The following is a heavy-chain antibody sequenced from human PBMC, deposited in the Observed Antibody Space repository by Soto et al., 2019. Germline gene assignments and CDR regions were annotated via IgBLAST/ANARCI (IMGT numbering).Heavy chain of an antibody. CDR1: GGSISSSSYY. J-gene: IGHJ4*02. Sequence: QLQLQESGPGLVKPSETLSLTCTVSGGSISSSSYYWGWIRQPPGKGLEWIGSIYYSGSTYYNPSLKIRVTIPVDTSKNQFSLKLSSVTAADTAVYYCARRRPNYFDFWGQGTLVTLSS. CDR3: ARRRPNYFDF. V-gene: IGHV4-39*01. CDR2: IYYSGST.